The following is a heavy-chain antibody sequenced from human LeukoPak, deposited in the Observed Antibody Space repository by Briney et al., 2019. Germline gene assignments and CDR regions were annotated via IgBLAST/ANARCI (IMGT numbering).Heavy chain of an antibody. CDR1: GFTFSSYG. CDR3: AKYRIVGATIDY. V-gene: IGHV3-30*02. J-gene: IGHJ4*02. D-gene: IGHD1-26*01. Sequence: PGGSLRLSCAASGFTFSSYGMHWVRQAPGKGLEWVAFIRYDGSNKYYADSVKGRFTISRDNSRNTLYLQMNSLRAEDTAVYYCAKYRIVGATIDYWGQGTLVTVSS. CDR2: IRYDGSNK.